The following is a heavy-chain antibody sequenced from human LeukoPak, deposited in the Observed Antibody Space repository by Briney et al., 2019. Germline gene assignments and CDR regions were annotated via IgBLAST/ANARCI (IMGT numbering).Heavy chain of an antibody. V-gene: IGHV5-51*01. CDR2: IYPGDSDT. CDR3: ARALYGTTRAFDI. Sequence: GESLKISCKGSGYSFIHFWIGWVRQMPGKGLEWMGIIYPGDSDTRYSPSFQGQVTISADKSISTAYLQWSSLKASDTAMYYCARALYGTTRAFDIWGQGTMVTVSS. D-gene: IGHD1-1*01. J-gene: IGHJ3*02. CDR1: GYSFIHFW.